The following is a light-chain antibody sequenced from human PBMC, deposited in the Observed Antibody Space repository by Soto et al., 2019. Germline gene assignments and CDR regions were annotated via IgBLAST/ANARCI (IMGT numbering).Light chain of an antibody. Sequence: EIVLTQSPGSLSLSPGDRATLSCRASQSVINNYLAWYQQKPGQAPRLLIFGTSSRATGIPDRFSGSGSGTDFTLTISRLEPEDFAVYYCQRYGSSPGLFAFGPGTKVEIK. V-gene: IGKV3-20*01. CDR2: GTS. J-gene: IGKJ3*01. CDR3: QRYGSSPGLFA. CDR1: QSVINNY.